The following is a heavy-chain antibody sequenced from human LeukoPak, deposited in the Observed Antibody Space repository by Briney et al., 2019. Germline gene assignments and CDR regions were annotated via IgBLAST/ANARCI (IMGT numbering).Heavy chain of an antibody. Sequence: SQTLSLTCTVSGDSISSGTYYWSWIRQPAGKGLEWIGRIYSGGNTNYNPSLKSRVTISVDTSKNQSSLKLSSVTAADTAVYYCAREGSIHYYDSSGYLGYWGQGTLVTVSS. CDR1: GDSISSGTYY. CDR2: IYSGGNT. V-gene: IGHV4-61*02. D-gene: IGHD3-22*01. J-gene: IGHJ4*02. CDR3: AREGSIHYYDSSGYLGY.